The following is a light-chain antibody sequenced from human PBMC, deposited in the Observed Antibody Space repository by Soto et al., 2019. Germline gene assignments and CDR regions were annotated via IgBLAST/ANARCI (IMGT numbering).Light chain of an antibody. V-gene: IGLV2-8*01. J-gene: IGLJ1*01. Sequence: QSALTQPASVSGSPGQSITISCTGTSSDVGGYKYVSWYQQHPGKAPKLMIYEVSNRPSGVPDRFSGSKSGNTASLTVSGLQAEDEADYYCSSYAGSSNVFGTGTKVTV. CDR1: SSDVGGYKY. CDR3: SSYAGSSNV. CDR2: EVS.